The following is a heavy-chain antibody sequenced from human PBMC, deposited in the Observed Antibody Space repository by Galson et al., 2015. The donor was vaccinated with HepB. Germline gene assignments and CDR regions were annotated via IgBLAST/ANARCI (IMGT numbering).Heavy chain of an antibody. CDR1: GGTFSSYA. J-gene: IGHJ4*02. D-gene: IGHD3-16*01. CDR2: IIPIFGTA. Sequence: SVKVSCKASGGTFSSYAISWVRQAPGQGLEWMGGIIPIFGTANYAQKFQGRVTITADESTSTAYMELSSLRSEDTAVYYCARGARVAPSMITCNFDYWGQGTLVTVSS. V-gene: IGHV1-69*13. CDR3: ARGARVAPSMITCNFDY.